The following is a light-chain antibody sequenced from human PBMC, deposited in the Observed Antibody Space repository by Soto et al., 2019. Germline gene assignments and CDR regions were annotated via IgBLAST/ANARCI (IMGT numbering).Light chain of an antibody. CDR1: QGISNW. V-gene: IGKV1-12*01. CDR2: TGS. CDR3: QQANSFPLT. Sequence: DIQMTQSPSSVSASVGDRVSITCRASQGISNWLAWYQQKPGRAPKLLLYTGSSLQRGVPSRFSGTGSGTDFTLTISSLQPEDVATYYCQQANSFPLTFGGGTKVEIK. J-gene: IGKJ4*01.